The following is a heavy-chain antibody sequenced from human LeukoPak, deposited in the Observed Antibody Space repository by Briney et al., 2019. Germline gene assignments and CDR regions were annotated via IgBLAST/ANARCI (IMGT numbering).Heavy chain of an antibody. CDR2: INHSGST. V-gene: IGHV4-34*01. D-gene: IGHD3-10*01. J-gene: IGHJ4*02. CDR3: ARDYGSGSYGIDY. Sequence: SETLSLTCAVYGGSFSGYYWSWIRQPPGKGLEWIGEINHSGSTNYNPPLKSRVTISVDTSKNQFSLKLSSVTAADTAVYYCARDYGSGSYGIDYWGQGTLVTVSS. CDR1: GGSFSGYY.